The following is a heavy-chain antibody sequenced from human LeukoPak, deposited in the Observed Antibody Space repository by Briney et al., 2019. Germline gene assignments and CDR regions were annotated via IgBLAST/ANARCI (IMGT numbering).Heavy chain of an antibody. D-gene: IGHD5-18*01. Sequence: GGSLRLSCAASEFSVGSNYMTWVRQAPGKGLEWVSLIYSGGSTYYADSVTGRFTISRDNAKNSLYLQMNSLRAEDTAMYYCARRATTERGYSYGLDYWGQGTLVTVSS. CDR1: EFSVGSNY. J-gene: IGHJ4*02. CDR2: IYSGGST. CDR3: ARRATTERGYSYGLDY. V-gene: IGHV3-66*01.